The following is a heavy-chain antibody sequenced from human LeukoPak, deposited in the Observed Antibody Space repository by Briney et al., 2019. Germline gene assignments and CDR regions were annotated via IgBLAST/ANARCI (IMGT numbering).Heavy chain of an antibody. CDR1: GFTFSSYA. CDR2: ISGSGGST. CDR3: AKDWGIIVGVSLDY. Sequence: GGSLRLSCAASGFTFSSYAMSWVRQAPGKGLEWVSAISGSGGSTYYADSVKGRFTISRDNSKNTLYLQMNSLRAEDTAVYYCAKDWGIIVGVSLDYWGQGTLVTVSS. D-gene: IGHD2-2*01. V-gene: IGHV3-23*01. J-gene: IGHJ4*02.